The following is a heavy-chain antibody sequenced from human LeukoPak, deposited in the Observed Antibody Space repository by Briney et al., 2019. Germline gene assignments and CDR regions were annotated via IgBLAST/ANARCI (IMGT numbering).Heavy chain of an antibody. V-gene: IGHV1-46*01. D-gene: IGHD5-18*01. Sequence: ASVKVSCKASGYTFTSYYMHWVRQAPGQGLEWMGLINPTGGSTGYAQKFQGRVTMTRDMSTSTAYMELSSLRAEDTAVYYCARDLSGAGYTYGRGIDYWGQGTLVTVSS. CDR2: INPTGGST. CDR1: GYTFTSYY. J-gene: IGHJ4*02. CDR3: ARDLSGAGYTYGRGIDY.